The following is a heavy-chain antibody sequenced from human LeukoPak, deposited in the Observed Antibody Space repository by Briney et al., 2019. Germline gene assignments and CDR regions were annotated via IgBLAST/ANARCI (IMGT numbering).Heavy chain of an antibody. CDR1: GFTFSSYA. CDR3: AKVAEGEPLFDVVGPPGRVGASFDY. Sequence: GGSLRLSCAASGFTFSSYAMSWVRQAPGKGLEWVSAISGSGGSTYYADSVKGRFTISGDNSKNTLYPQMNSLRAEDTAVYYCAKVAEGEPLFDVVGPPGRVGASFDYWGQGTLVTVSS. D-gene: IGHD1-26*01. CDR2: ISGSGGST. V-gene: IGHV3-23*01. J-gene: IGHJ4*02.